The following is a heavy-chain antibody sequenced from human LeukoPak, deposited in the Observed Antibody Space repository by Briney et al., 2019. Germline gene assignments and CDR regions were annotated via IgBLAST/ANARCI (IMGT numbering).Heavy chain of an antibody. V-gene: IGHV4-59*08. D-gene: IGHD6-19*01. J-gene: IGHJ4*02. CDR1: GGSISSYY. CDR2: IYYSGST. CDR3: ARAVSDRFDY. Sequence: SETLSLTCRVSGGSISSYYWSWIRQPPGKGLEWIGYIYYSGSTNYNPSLKSRVTISVDTSKNQFSLKLSSVTAADTAIYYCARAVSDRFDYWGQGTLVTVSS.